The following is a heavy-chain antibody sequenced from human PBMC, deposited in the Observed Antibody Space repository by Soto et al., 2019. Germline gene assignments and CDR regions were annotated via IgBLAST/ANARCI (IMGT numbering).Heavy chain of an antibody. CDR1: GGTFSSYA. CDR3: AYDYYDRSGYSTSRFHFDY. CDR2: IIPIFGTA. V-gene: IGHV1-69*13. J-gene: IGHJ4*02. Sequence: SVKVSCKASGGTFSSYAISWVRQAAGQGLEWMGGIIPIFGTANYAQKFQGRVTITADESTSTAYMELSSLRSEDTAVYYCAYDYYDRSGYSTSRFHFDYWGQGTLVTVSS. D-gene: IGHD3-22*01.